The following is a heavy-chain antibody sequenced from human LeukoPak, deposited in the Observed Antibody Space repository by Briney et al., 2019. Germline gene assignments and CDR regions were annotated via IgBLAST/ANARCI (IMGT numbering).Heavy chain of an antibody. D-gene: IGHD4-17*01. J-gene: IGHJ6*03. CDR2: LNPGPGGT. V-gene: IGHV1-2*02. CDR1: GYTFIAYY. Sequence: ASVKVSCKTSGYTFIAYYLHWVRQAPGQGLEWMGWLNPGPGGTLYAQKFQGRVTMTRDMSMTTAYMELTELRSDDTAVYYCARDQVGYGDYEQGLRYYYMDVWGKGTTVTVSS. CDR3: ARDQVGYGDYEQGLRYYYMDV.